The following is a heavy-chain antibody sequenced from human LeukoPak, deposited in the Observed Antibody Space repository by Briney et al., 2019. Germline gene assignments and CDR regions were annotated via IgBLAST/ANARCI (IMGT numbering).Heavy chain of an antibody. Sequence: SQTLSLTCVVSGGSISSDVYSWSWIRQPPGKGLVWIAYIYHSGNTYYNPSLKSRVTMSVDRSKNQFSLNLSSVTAADTAVYYCARVRHSGARGAFDIWGQGTMVTVSS. CDR2: IYHSGNT. D-gene: IGHD5-12*01. CDR3: ARVRHSGARGAFDI. J-gene: IGHJ3*02. V-gene: IGHV4-30-2*01. CDR1: GGSISSDVYS.